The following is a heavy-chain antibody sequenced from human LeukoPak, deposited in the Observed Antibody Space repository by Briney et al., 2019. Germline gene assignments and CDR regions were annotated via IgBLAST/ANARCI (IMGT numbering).Heavy chain of an antibody. CDR1: GFTFRTYT. D-gene: IGHD3-10*01. Sequence: GGSLRLSCAASGFTFRTYTMNWVRQAPGKRLEWVSSISSDSRYIYYADSVKGRFTISRDNAKSTVYLQMNSLRTDDTAVYYCARDGMTYGRHFDYWGQGILVTVSS. J-gene: IGHJ4*02. CDR3: ARDGMTYGRHFDY. V-gene: IGHV3-21*01. CDR2: ISSDSRYI.